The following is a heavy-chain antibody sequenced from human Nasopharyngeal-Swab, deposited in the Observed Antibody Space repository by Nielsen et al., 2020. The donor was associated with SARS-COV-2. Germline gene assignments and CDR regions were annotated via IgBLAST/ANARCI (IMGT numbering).Heavy chain of an antibody. J-gene: IGHJ4*02. CDR1: GFTFSSYA. Sequence: GESLKISCAASGFTFSSYAMHWVRQAPGKGLEYVSAISSNGGSTYYANSVKGRFTISRDNAKNSLYLQMNSLRAEDTAVYYCARAESTYYDFWSGYYFFDYWGQGTLVTVSS. CDR3: ARAESTYYDFWSGYYFFDY. V-gene: IGHV3-64*01. CDR2: ISSNGGST. D-gene: IGHD3-3*01.